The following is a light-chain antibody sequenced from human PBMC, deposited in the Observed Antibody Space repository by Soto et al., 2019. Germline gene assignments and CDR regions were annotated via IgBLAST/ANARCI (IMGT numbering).Light chain of an antibody. CDR2: QVS. J-gene: IGLJ1*01. CDR3: SSYTSSTPYV. V-gene: IGLV2-14*01. CDR1: SSDVGGYKY. Sequence: QSALTPPASVSGSPGQSITISCTGTSSDVGGYKYVSWFQQHPGKAPKLMIYQVSYRPSGVSHRFSGSKSCNTASLTISGLQAEDEADYYCSSYTSSTPYVFGTGTKLTVL.